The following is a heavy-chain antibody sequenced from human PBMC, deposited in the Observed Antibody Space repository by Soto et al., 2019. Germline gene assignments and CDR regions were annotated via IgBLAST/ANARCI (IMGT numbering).Heavy chain of an antibody. CDR3: ASEEGWLPGAFDI. D-gene: IGHD5-12*01. CDR1: GDSVSSNSAA. Sequence: SQTLSLTCAISGDSVSSNSAAWNWIRQSPSRGLEWLGRTYYRSKWYNDYAVSVKSRITINTDTSKNQLSLQLNYVTPEDTAVYYCASEEGWLPGAFDIWGQGTMVTVSS. CDR2: TYYRSKWYN. V-gene: IGHV6-1*01. J-gene: IGHJ3*02.